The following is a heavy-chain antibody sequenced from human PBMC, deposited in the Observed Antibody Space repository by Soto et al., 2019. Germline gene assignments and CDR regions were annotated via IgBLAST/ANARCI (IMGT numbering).Heavy chain of an antibody. D-gene: IGHD4-4*01. CDR1: GFTFSSYG. Sequence: QVQLVESGGGVVQPGRSLRLSCAASGFTFSSYGMHWVRQAPGKGLEWVAVIWYDGSNKYYADSVKGRFTISRDNSKNTLYLQMNSLRAEDTAVYYCARDFTVTYPYNWFDPWGQGTLVTVSS. CDR3: ARDFTVTYPYNWFDP. J-gene: IGHJ5*02. V-gene: IGHV3-33*01. CDR2: IWYDGSNK.